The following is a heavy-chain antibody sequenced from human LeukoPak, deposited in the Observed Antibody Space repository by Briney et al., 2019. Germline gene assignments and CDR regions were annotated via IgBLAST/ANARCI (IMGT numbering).Heavy chain of an antibody. D-gene: IGHD6-13*01. CDR2: ISGSGGST. V-gene: IGHV3-23*01. CDR1: GFTFSSYA. Sequence: GGSLRLSCAASGFTFSSYAMSWVRQAPGKGLEWVSAISGSGGSTYYADSVKGRFTISRDNSKNTLYLQMNSLRAEDTAVYYCAPGRAAAGKEIYWGQGTLVTVSS. CDR3: APGRAAAGKEIY. J-gene: IGHJ4*02.